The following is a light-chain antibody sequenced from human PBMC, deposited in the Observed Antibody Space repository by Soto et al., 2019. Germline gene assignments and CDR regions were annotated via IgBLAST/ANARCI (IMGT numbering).Light chain of an antibody. CDR1: SSDVGRYKL. J-gene: IGLJ2*01. CDR2: DVT. Sequence: QSVLTQPASVSGSPGQSITISCTGTSSDVGRYKLVSWYQQHPGKAPKLMIYDVTNRPSGVSNRFSGSKSGNTASLTISGLQAGDEADYYCSSYTTSTTLIFGGGTKLTVL. V-gene: IGLV2-14*03. CDR3: SSYTTSTTLI.